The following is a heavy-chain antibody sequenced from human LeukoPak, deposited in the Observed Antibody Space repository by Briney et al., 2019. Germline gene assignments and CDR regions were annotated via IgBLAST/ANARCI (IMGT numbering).Heavy chain of an antibody. Sequence: GGSLRLSCEVSGFTFDNNDMHWVRQSTGKGLEWVSAIGSAGYTYYAESVRGRFTITRDAAKQSLYLQMNSLRVEDTAVYHCVRQPDSARYGFDYWGRGTQVTVSS. CDR3: VRQPDSARYGFDY. D-gene: IGHD1-14*01. CDR1: GFTFDNND. J-gene: IGHJ4*02. CDR2: IGSAGYT. V-gene: IGHV3-13*01.